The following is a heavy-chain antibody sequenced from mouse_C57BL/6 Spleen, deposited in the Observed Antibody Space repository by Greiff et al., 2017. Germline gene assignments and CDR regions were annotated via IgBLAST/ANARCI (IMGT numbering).Heavy chain of an antibody. CDR3: AGPYGYERSWWYCDV. CDR1: GFTFSDYG. D-gene: IGHD2-2*01. J-gene: IGHJ1*03. V-gene: IGHV5-17*01. CDR2: ISSGSSTI. Sequence: EVQLVESGGGLVKPGGSLKLSCAASGFTFSDYGMHWVRQAPEKGLEWVAYISSGSSTIYYADTVKGRFTISSENAKNTLFLQMTSLRSEDTAMYYCAGPYGYERSWWYCDVWGTGTTVTVSS.